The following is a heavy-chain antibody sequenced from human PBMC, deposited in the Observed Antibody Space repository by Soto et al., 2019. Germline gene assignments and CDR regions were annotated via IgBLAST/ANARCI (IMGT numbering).Heavy chain of an antibody. V-gene: IGHV1-2*02. CDR3: ARCVYGSGSYDWFDP. J-gene: IGHJ5*02. CDR1: GCTFTGYY. CDR2: INPNSGGT. D-gene: IGHD3-10*01. Sequence: AAVKVSCKASGCTFTGYYMHWVRQAPGQGLEWMGWINPNSGGTNYAQKFQGRVTMTRDTSISTAYLQWSSLKASDTAMYYCARCVYGSGSYDWFDPWGQGTLVTVSS.